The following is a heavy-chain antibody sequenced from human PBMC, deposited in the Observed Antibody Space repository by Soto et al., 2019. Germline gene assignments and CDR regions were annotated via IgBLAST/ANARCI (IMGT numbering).Heavy chain of an antibody. J-gene: IGHJ4*02. V-gene: IGHV3-30*18. CDR2: ISYDGSNK. Sequence: QVQLVESGGGVVQPGRSLRLSCAASGFTFSSYGMHWVRQAPGKGLEWVAVISYDGSNKYYADSVKGRFTISRDNSKNTLYLQMNSLRAEDTAVYYCAKDPKTYGSGSYTDYWGQGTLVTVSS. D-gene: IGHD3-10*01. CDR1: GFTFSSYG. CDR3: AKDPKTYGSGSYTDY.